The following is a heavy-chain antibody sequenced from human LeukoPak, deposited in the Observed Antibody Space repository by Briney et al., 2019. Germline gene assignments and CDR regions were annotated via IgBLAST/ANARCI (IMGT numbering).Heavy chain of an antibody. D-gene: IGHD3-10*01. CDR1: GYGFTPYW. CDR3: ARQDGSAIYYFDY. CDR2: IYPGDSDT. J-gene: IGHJ4*02. Sequence: GESLKISCKGSGYGFTPYWIGWVRQMPGKGLEWMGIIYPGDSDTRYSPSFQGQVTISVDKSINTAYLQWSSLKASDTAVYYCARQDGSAIYYFDYWGQGTLVTVSS. V-gene: IGHV5-51*01.